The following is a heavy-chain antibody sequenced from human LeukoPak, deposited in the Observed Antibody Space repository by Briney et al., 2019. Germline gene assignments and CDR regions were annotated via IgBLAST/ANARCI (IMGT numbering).Heavy chain of an antibody. CDR1: GFSLSTSGMC. CDR3: ARRIWFGDRSISGGMDV. D-gene: IGHD3-10*01. Sequence: VSGPTLVNPTQTLTLTCTFSGFSLSTSGMCVSWVRQPPGKALEWLARIDWDDDEYYSTSLKTRLTISKDTSKNQVVLTMTNMDPVDTATYYCARRIWFGDRSISGGMDVWGQGTTVTVSS. V-gene: IGHV2-70*11. CDR2: IDWDDDE. J-gene: IGHJ6*02.